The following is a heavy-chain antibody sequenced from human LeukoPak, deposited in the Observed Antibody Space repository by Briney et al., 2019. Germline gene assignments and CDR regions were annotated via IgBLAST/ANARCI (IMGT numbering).Heavy chain of an antibody. Sequence: GGSLRLSCAASGFTFSSYWMSWVRQAPRKGLEWVANIKEDGSDKYYVDSVKGRFTISRDNPKNSLNLQMNSLRAEDTAVYYCVRDIAVAGTAAFDIWGQGTMVTVSS. D-gene: IGHD6-19*01. V-gene: IGHV3-7*01. CDR1: GFTFSSYW. J-gene: IGHJ3*02. CDR3: VRDIAVAGTAAFDI. CDR2: IKEDGSDK.